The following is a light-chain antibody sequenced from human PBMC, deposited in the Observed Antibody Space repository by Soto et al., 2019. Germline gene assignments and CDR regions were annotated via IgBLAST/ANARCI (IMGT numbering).Light chain of an antibody. V-gene: IGKV1-39*01. CDR1: QYISTY. CDR3: QQSYTTPLT. J-gene: IGKJ4*01. Sequence: DIQMTQSPSSLSASVGDRVTSTCRASQYISTYLNWYQQKPGKAPKLLIYAASSLQSGVPSRFSGSASGTAFTLTISSLQPEDFATYYCQQSYTTPLTFGGGTKVEIK. CDR2: AAS.